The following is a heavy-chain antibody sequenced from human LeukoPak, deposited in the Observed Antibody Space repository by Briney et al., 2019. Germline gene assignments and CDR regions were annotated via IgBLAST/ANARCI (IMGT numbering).Heavy chain of an antibody. CDR1: GFTFSSFA. J-gene: IGHJ6*01. CDR3: AKMKGHPLPKYYMDV. Sequence: GGSLRLSCAASGFTFSSFAMSWVRRTPGKGLEWVSGISGTGDNTLYADSVKGRFTISRDNSKNTLYLEMNSLRAEDTAIYYWAKMKGHPLPKYYMDVWGQGTTVTVSS. CDR2: ISGTGDNT. D-gene: IGHD1-26*01. V-gene: IGHV3-23*01.